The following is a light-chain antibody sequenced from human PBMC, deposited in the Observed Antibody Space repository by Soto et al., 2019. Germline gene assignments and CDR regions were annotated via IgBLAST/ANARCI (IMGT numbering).Light chain of an antibody. CDR1: QSGTSR. CDR2: GAS. Sequence: EVVMTQSPATLSVSPGERATLSCRASQSGTSRLAWYQQKPGQAPRLLIYGASARATGIPARFSGSGSGTEFTLTINSLQYEDFAVYYCQQYNNWPLTFGGGTKVDIK. V-gene: IGKV3-15*01. J-gene: IGKJ4*01. CDR3: QQYNNWPLT.